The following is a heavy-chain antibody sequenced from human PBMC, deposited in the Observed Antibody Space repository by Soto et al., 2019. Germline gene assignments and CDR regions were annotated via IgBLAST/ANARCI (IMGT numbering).Heavy chain of an antibody. CDR1: GGSISSYY. V-gene: IGHV4-59*01. D-gene: IGHD5-12*01. J-gene: IGHJ6*03. CDR3: ARGLRPTNYFFFYLLHV. CDR2: IYYSGST. Sequence: SETLSLTCTVSGGSISSYYWSWIRQPPGKGLEWIGYIYYSGSTNYNPSLKSRVTISVDTSKNQFSLKLSSVTAADTAVYYCARGLRPTNYFFFYLLHVWGYAPTAT.